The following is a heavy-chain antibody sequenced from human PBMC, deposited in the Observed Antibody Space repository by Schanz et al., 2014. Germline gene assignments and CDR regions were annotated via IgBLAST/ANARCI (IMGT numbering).Heavy chain of an antibody. Sequence: EVQLVESGGGLIQPGGSLRLSCVASGVTFSSYAMSWVRQASGKGLEWVSAISGSGASTYYADSVKGRFTISRDNSKNTLYLQMNSLRAEDTAVYYCAKDQGSYGSGSYSYFDYGGQGTLATVSS. J-gene: IGHJ4*02. CDR1: GVTFSSYA. CDR3: AKDQGSYGSGSYSYFDY. CDR2: ISGSGAST. V-gene: IGHV3-23*04. D-gene: IGHD3-10*01.